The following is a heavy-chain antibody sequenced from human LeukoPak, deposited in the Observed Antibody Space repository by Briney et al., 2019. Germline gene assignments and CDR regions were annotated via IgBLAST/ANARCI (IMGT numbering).Heavy chain of an antibody. CDR3: ARVDLLWTGHYSANWFDP. J-gene: IGHJ5*02. V-gene: IGHV1-18*04. CDR1: GYRFTSYG. CDR2: VSAYNGNT. D-gene: IGHD3/OR15-3a*01. Sequence: ASVKVSCKASGYRFTSYGISWVRQAPGQGLEWMGWVSAYNGNTNYAQKFQGRVTMITDTSTSTAYMEVRSLGSDDTAVYYCARVDLLWTGHYSANWFDPWGQGTPVTVSS.